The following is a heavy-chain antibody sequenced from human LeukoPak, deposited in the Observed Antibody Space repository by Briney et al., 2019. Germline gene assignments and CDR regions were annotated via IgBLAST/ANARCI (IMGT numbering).Heavy chain of an antibody. V-gene: IGHV3-43*02. J-gene: IGHJ4*02. D-gene: IGHD6-13*01. CDR1: GFTFDDYA. CDR2: ISGDGGST. CDR3: AKGPRFSSSWYYFDY. Sequence: GGSLRLSCAASGFTFDDYAMHWVRQAPGKGLEWVSLISGDGGSTYYADSVKGRFTISRDNSKNSLYLQMNSLRTEGTALYYCAKGPRFSSSWYYFDYWGQGTLVTVSS.